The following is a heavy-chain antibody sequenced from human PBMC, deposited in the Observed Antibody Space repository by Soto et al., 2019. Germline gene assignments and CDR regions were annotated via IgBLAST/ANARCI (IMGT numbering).Heavy chain of an antibody. CDR3: ARPSFYFPSWFDP. J-gene: IGHJ5*02. Sequence: SETLSLTCTVSGGSISSGSHYWGWIRQPPGKGLEWIGSIYYSGSTYYNPSLKSRVTVSVDTPKNQFSLKLSSVTAADTAVYYCARPSFYFPSWFDPWGQGTLVTVS. V-gene: IGHV4-39*01. CDR2: IYYSGST. D-gene: IGHD2-21*01. CDR1: GGSISSGSHY.